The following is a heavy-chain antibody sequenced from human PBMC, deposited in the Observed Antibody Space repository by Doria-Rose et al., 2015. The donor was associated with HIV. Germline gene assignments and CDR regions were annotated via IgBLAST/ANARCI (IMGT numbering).Heavy chain of an antibody. CDR1: GVSLSSPGMG. CDR2: IFSDDGR. D-gene: IGHD6-13*01. V-gene: IGHV2-26*01. CDR3: ARIKSSRWYHKYYFDF. J-gene: IGHJ4*02. Sequence: QVTLKESGPVLVKPTETLTLTCTVSGVSLSSPGMGVSWIRQPPGKALEWLANIFSDDGRSYKTSLKSRLTICRGTSKSQVVLTMTDMDPVDTATYYCARIKSSRWYHKYYFDFWGQGTLVIVSA.